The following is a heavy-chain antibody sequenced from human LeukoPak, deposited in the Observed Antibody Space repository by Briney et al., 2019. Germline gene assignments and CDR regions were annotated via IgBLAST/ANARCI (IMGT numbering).Heavy chain of an antibody. D-gene: IGHD2-15*01. Sequence: GGSLRLSCAASGFTFSSYAMSWVHQAPGKGPEWVSAISSSGDGTFYPDSVKGRFTISRDNSKNTLYLLMNSLRAEDTALYYCAKGGQWWYLNWFDPWGQGTLVTVSS. V-gene: IGHV3-23*01. J-gene: IGHJ5*02. CDR3: AKGGQWWYLNWFDP. CDR2: ISSSGDGT. CDR1: GFTFSSYA.